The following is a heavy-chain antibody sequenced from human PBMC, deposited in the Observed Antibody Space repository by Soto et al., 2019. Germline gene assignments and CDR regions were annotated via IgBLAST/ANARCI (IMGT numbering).Heavy chain of an antibody. CDR2: TYYRSKWYN. D-gene: IGHD3-10*01. J-gene: IGHJ3*02. V-gene: IGHV6-1*01. CDR1: GDSVSSNSAA. Sequence: PSQTLSLTCAISGDSVSSNSAAWNWIRQSPSRGLEWLGRTYYRSKWYNDYAVSVKSRITINPDTSKNQFSLQLNSVTPEDTAVYYCARGDVLLWFGELFGAFDTWGQGTMVTVSS. CDR3: ARGDVLLWFGELFGAFDT.